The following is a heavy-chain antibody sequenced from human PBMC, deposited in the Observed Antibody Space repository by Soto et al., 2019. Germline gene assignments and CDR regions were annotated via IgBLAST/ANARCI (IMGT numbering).Heavy chain of an antibody. V-gene: IGHV3-23*01. D-gene: IGHD6-13*01. CDR3: AKERWAAAGTPTLDY. CDR2: ISGGTSST. Sequence: EVQLLESGGGLVQPGGSLRLSCAASGFTFSSYAMSWVRQAPGKGLGWVSAISGGTSSTYYADSVKGRFTISRDNSKNKLYLKMNSLRAEDTAVYYCAKERWAAAGTPTLDYWGQGTLVTVSS. J-gene: IGHJ4*02. CDR1: GFTFSSYA.